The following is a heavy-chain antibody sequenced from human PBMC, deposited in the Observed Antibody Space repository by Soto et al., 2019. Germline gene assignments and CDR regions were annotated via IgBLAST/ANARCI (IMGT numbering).Heavy chain of an antibody. CDR2: ISSAGTYI. CDR1: DFSFSSYT. CDR3: ARDNYGDRIRDEVFDY. D-gene: IGHD4-17*01. J-gene: IGHJ4*02. V-gene: IGHV3-21*01. Sequence: GGSLRLSCAASDFSFSSYTMNWVRQAPGKGLEWVSSISSAGTYIYYADSVKGRFTISRDNAKKSLSLQMNRLRAEDTAVYYCARDNYGDRIRDEVFDYWGPGTLATVST.